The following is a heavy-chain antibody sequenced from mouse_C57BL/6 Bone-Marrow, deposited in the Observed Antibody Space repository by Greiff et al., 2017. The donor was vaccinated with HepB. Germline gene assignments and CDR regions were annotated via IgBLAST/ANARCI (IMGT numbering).Heavy chain of an antibody. V-gene: IGHV1-80*01. J-gene: IGHJ4*01. CDR3: ARLGPITTVPYAMDY. CDR2: IYPGDGDT. CDR1: GYAFSSYW. D-gene: IGHD1-1*01. Sequence: VKLQESGAELVKPGASVTISCKASGYAFSSYWMNWVKQRPGKGLEWIGQIYPGDGDTNYNGKFKGKATLTADNSSSTAYMQLSSLTSEDSAVYFCARLGPITTVPYAMDYWGQGTSVTVSS.